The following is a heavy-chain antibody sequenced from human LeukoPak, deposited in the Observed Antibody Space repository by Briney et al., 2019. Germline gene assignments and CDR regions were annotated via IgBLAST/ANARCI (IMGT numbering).Heavy chain of an antibody. Sequence: PGGSLRLSCAASGFTFSSYAMSWVRQAPGKGLEWVSAISGSGGSTYYADSVKGRFTISRDNAKNSLYLQMDSLRAEDTAVYYCARDKTYTSSADYWGQGALVTVSS. CDR2: ISGSGGST. V-gene: IGHV3-23*01. CDR3: ARDKTYTSSADY. J-gene: IGHJ4*02. D-gene: IGHD6-6*01. CDR1: GFTFSSYA.